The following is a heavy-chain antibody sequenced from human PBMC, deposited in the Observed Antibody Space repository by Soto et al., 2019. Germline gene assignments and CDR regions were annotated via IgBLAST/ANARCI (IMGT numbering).Heavy chain of an antibody. CDR2: IYYSGST. Sequence: QVQLQESGPGLVKPSQTLSLTCTVSGGSISSGDYYWSWIRQPPGKGLEWIGYIYYSGSTYYNPSRKSRVTISVDTSKNQFSLKLSSVTAADTAVYYCARVSHYYGSGSPRPVWGQGTLVTVSS. J-gene: IGHJ4*02. CDR1: GGSISSGDYY. D-gene: IGHD3-10*01. V-gene: IGHV4-30-4*01. CDR3: ARVSHYYGSGSPRPV.